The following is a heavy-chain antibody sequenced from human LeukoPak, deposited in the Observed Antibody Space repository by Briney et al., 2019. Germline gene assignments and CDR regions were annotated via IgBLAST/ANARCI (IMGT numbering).Heavy chain of an antibody. CDR3: ATDQGSLPVWFYYYMDV. V-gene: IGHV3-30*01. CDR1: GFTFSSYA. CDR2: ISYDGTNK. J-gene: IGHJ6*03. D-gene: IGHD3-16*01. Sequence: SGRSLRLSCAASGFTFSSYAMHWVRQTPGKGLEWLALISYDGTNKYYADSVKGRFTISRDKSKNTLNPQMTRLRQENTPVYYCATDQGSLPVWFYYYMDVWRSGTALPVPS.